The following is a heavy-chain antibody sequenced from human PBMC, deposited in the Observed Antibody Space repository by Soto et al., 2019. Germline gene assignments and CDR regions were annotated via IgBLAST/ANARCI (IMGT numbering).Heavy chain of an antibody. V-gene: IGHV4-39*01. Sequence: SETLSLTCTVSSDSVSSSSYTWGWIRQPPGKGPEWIGSIYSSGSTYYNPSLNSRVTISVDMSRDQFSLQLKSVTAADTAVYYCARHRDYDILTNYRKYYFDYWGQGA. D-gene: IGHD3-9*01. CDR1: SDSVSSSSYT. CDR3: ARHRDYDILTNYRKYYFDY. J-gene: IGHJ4*02. CDR2: IYSSGST.